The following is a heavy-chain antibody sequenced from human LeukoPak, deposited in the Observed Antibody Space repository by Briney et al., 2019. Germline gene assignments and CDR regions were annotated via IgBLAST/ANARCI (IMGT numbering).Heavy chain of an antibody. CDR1: GFTFSSYA. CDR2: IIGSGSST. Sequence: PGGSLRLSCAASGFTFSSYAMSWVRQAPGKGLEWVSAIIGSGSSTYYADSVKGRFTISRDNSKNTLYLQMNSLRAEDTAVYYCAKDLRRDGSGSYYDYGMDVWGQGTTVTVSS. J-gene: IGHJ6*02. CDR3: AKDLRRDGSGSYYDYGMDV. D-gene: IGHD3-10*01. V-gene: IGHV3-23*01.